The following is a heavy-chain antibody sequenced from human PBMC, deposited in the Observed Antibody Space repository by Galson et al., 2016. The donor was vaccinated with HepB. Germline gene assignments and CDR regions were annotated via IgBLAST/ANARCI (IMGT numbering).Heavy chain of an antibody. Sequence: SVKVSCKASGYTFSGFYIHWVRQAPGQGLEWMGWINPNSGVTTYAQKSQGRVTMTRDTSISTVYMELSSLRSDDTAMYYCAREAKPYGDIDSWGQGTLVTVSS. CDR2: INPNSGVT. D-gene: IGHD4-17*01. J-gene: IGHJ4*02. CDR3: AREAKPYGDIDS. CDR1: GYTFSGFY. V-gene: IGHV1-2*02.